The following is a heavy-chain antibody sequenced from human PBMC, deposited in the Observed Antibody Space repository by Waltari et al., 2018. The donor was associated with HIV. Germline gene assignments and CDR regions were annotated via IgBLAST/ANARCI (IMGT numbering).Heavy chain of an antibody. CDR3: ASLLGYSGSYHGLFDY. CDR2: IKQDGSEK. J-gene: IGHJ4*02. CDR1: GFTFSSYW. V-gene: IGHV3-7*01. D-gene: IGHD1-26*01. Sequence: EVQLVESGGGLVQPGGSLRLSCAASGFTFSSYWMSWVRQAPGKGLEWVANIKQDGSEKYYVDSVKGRFTISRDNAKNSLYLQMNSLRAEDTAVYYCASLLGYSGSYHGLFDYWGQGTLVTVSS.